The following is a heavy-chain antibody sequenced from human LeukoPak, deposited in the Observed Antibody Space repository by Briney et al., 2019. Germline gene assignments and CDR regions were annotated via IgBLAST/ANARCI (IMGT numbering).Heavy chain of an antibody. CDR2: MNTNSGNT. V-gene: IGHV1-8*01. CDR3: ATTGGYCSSTSCYSHYYYYMDV. D-gene: IGHD2-2*02. Sequence: GASVKVSCKASGYTFTSYDINWVRQATGQGLEWMGWMNTNSGNTGYAQKFQGRITMTRNTSISTAYMELSSLRSEDTAVYYCATTGGYCSSTSCYSHYYYYMDVWGKGTTVTVSS. CDR1: GYTFTSYD. J-gene: IGHJ6*03.